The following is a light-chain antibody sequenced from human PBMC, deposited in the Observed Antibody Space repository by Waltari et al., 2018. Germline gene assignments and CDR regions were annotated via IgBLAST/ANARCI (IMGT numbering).Light chain of an antibody. CDR3: QQSYGTPPYT. Sequence: DIQMAQSPSSLSASVGDRVAITCRARQNITSYLNWYQQKPDKAPNLLIYAASTLERGVPSRCTGSGSWTDFTLTSSGLQPEDFATYYCQQSYGTPPYTFGPGTKLEMK. J-gene: IGKJ2*01. CDR2: AAS. V-gene: IGKV1-39*01. CDR1: QNITSY.